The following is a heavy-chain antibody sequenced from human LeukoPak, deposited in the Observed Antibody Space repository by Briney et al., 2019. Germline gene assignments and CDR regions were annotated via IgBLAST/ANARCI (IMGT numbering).Heavy chain of an antibody. J-gene: IGHJ3*02. D-gene: IGHD2-15*01. CDR2: IYWNDDK. CDR3: AHYDIVVVVAAIGAFDI. V-gene: IGHV2-5*01. Sequence: SGPTLVKPTQTLTLTCTFSGFSLSTSGVGVGWIRQPPGKALEWLALIYWNDDKRYSPSLKSRLTITKDTSKNQVVLTMTNMDPVGTATYYCAHYDIVVVVAAIGAFDIWAKGQWSPSLQ. CDR1: GFSLSTSGVG.